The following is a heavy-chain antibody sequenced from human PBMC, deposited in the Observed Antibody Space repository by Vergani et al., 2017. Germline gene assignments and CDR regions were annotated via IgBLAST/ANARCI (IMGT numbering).Heavy chain of an antibody. D-gene: IGHD1-1*01. V-gene: IGHV5-51*01. CDR3: ARHTTYTDS. CDR2: IYPADSDT. Sequence: EVELVQSGPEMRKPGESLKISCKGSEYSFGNYWIGWVRQMPGRGLEWMGIIYPADSDTRYSPSFQGQVTISADKSISTAFLQWDSLKASDTALYYCARHTTYTDSWAQGPLLTV. J-gene: IGHJ4*02. CDR1: EYSFGNYW.